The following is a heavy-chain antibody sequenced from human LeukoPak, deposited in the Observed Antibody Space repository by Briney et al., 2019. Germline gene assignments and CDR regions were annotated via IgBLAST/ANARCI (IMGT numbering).Heavy chain of an antibody. V-gene: IGHV3-74*01. CDR3: ARDSSYGAYYYYYMDV. J-gene: IGHJ6*03. CDR1: GFTFSSYW. Sequence: GGSLRLSCAASGFTFSSYWMHWVRQAPGRGLVWVSRINTDGSSTSYADSVKGRFTISRDNAKNTLYLQMNSLRAEDTAVYYCARDSSYGAYYYYYMDVWGKGTTVTVSS. CDR2: INTDGSST. D-gene: IGHD5-18*01.